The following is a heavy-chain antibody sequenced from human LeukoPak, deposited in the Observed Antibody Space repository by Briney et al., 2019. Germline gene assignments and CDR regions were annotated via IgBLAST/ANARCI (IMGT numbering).Heavy chain of an antibody. Sequence: GGSLRLSCAASGFTFSGYVMTWVRQPPGKGLQWVADISGSGGSTYYADSVKGRFTISRDNSKNTLYLQMNSLRAEDTAVYYCAEDATPPRIAARREGPYYFDYWGQGTLVTVSS. CDR2: ISGSGGST. D-gene: IGHD6-6*01. CDR3: AEDATPPRIAARREGPYYFDY. V-gene: IGHV3-23*01. J-gene: IGHJ4*02. CDR1: GFTFSGYV.